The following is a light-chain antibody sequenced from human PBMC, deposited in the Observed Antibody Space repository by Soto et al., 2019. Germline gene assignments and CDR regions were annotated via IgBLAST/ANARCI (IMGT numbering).Light chain of an antibody. CDR2: AAS. CDR1: QGIRNY. J-gene: IGKJ5*01. Sequence: DIQMTQSPSSLSASVGDRVTITCRASQGIRNYLAWYQQRPGKVPTLLIYAASTLQSGVPSRFSGSGSGTHFTLTISSLQPEDVATYYCQKYNSAPLTFGPGTRLEIK. V-gene: IGKV1-27*01. CDR3: QKYNSAPLT.